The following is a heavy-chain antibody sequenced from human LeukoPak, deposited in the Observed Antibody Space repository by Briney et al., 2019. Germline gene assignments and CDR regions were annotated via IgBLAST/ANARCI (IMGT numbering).Heavy chain of an antibody. V-gene: IGHV3-9*01. D-gene: IGHD5-12*01. J-gene: IGHJ4*02. CDR3: ATNGGGDSGYGNFDY. CDR1: GFTFEDYA. Sequence: PGGSLRLSCAVSGFTFEDYAMHWVRQVPGKGLEWVSGISWNSDSIGYGDSVKGRFTISRDNAKNSLYLQVNSLRPEDTALYYCATNGGGDSGYGNFDYWGQGTLVTVSS. CDR2: ISWNSDSI.